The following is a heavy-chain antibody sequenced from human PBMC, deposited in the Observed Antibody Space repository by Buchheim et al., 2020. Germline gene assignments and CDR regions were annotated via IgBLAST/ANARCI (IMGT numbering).Heavy chain of an antibody. CDR1: GFTFSDYS. Sequence: VQLVESGGGLVKPGGSLRLSCAASGFTFSDYSMSWIRQAPGKGLVWVSHIHGDGRSTTYADSVKGRFTISRDNAKNTLYLQMNSLRVEDTAVYYCARGGSGTAFDYWGQGTL. CDR2: IHGDGRST. D-gene: IGHD3-10*01. CDR3: ARGGSGTAFDY. V-gene: IGHV3-74*02. J-gene: IGHJ4*02.